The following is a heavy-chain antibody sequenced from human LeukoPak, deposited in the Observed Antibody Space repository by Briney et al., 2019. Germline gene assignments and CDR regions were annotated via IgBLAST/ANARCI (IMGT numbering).Heavy chain of an antibody. Sequence: GGSLRLSCAASGFTFSSYEMNWVRQAPGKGLEWVSYISSSGRTTYYADSVKGRFTISRDNAKNSLYLQMNSLRAEDTAVYYCARGHTAVTRHFDFWGQGTLVTVSS. D-gene: IGHD4-17*01. CDR3: ARGHTAVTRHFDF. CDR2: ISSSGRTT. V-gene: IGHV3-48*03. J-gene: IGHJ4*02. CDR1: GFTFSSYE.